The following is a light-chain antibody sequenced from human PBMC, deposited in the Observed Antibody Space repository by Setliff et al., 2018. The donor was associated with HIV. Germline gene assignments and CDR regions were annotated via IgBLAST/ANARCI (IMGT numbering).Light chain of an antibody. Sequence: QSVLTQPASVSGSPGQSITISCTGTSSDVGGYNYVSWYQQHPGKAPKLMIYDVSNRPSGVSNRFSGSKSGNTASLTISGLKTEDEADYYCQSYDSSNYVFGTGTKVTVL. J-gene: IGLJ1*01. CDR3: QSYDSSNYV. CDR2: DVS. CDR1: SSDVGGYNY. V-gene: IGLV2-14*03.